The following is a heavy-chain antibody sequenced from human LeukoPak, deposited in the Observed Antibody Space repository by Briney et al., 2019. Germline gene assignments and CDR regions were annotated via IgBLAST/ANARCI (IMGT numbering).Heavy chain of an antibody. J-gene: IGHJ6*03. CDR2: VSAYADDT. V-gene: IGHV1-18*01. CDR3: ARGQEYYYYYMDV. CDR1: GYTFTSYG. Sequence: ASVKVSCKASGYTFTSYGISWVRQAPGQGLEWMGWVSAYADDTNYAQKFQGRVTMTRNTSISTAYMELSSLRSEDTAVYYCARGQEYYYYYMDVWGKGTTVTVSS.